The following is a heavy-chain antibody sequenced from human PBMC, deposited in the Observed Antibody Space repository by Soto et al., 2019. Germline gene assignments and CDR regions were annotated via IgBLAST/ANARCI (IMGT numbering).Heavy chain of an antibody. CDR3: ASSHAGAHITAAVH. CDR2: IYHSGST. CDR1: GGSSSGGGYS. J-gene: IGHJ1*01. D-gene: IGHD6-13*01. Sequence: MSLRRGVSGGSSSGGGYSWIRIKQPPGKGLEWIGYIYHSGSTYYNPSLKSRVTISVDRSKNQFSLKLSSVTAADTAVYYCASSHAGAHITAAVHWGQGTLVTV. V-gene: IGHV4-30-2*01.